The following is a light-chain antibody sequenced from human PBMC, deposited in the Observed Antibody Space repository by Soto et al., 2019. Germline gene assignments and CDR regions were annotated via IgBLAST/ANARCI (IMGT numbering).Light chain of an antibody. V-gene: IGKV1-33*01. Sequence: DIQMTQSPSSLSASVGERVTITCQASQDINSRLNWYQQNPGKGPKLLIYDVSNLHTGVTSRFSGSGSASAVTLTISSLQLEDFATYFWQQYDDITALTFGGGTNVEMK. CDR3: QQYDDITALT. CDR2: DVS. CDR1: QDINSR. J-gene: IGKJ4*01.